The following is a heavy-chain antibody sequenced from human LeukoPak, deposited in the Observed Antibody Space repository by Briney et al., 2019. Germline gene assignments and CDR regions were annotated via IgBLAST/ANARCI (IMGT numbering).Heavy chain of an antibody. V-gene: IGHV3-33*08. CDR3: ARVSYCSSSDCSFDY. CDR2: IWFDGSNK. J-gene: IGHJ4*02. Sequence: GGSLRLSCAASGFTFSNAWMSWVRQAPGKGLEWVAVIWFDGSNKYYADSVKGRFTISRDNSKNTLYLQMNSLRAEDTAVYYCARVSYCSSSDCSFDYWGQGTLVTVSS. D-gene: IGHD2-2*01. CDR1: GFTFSNAW.